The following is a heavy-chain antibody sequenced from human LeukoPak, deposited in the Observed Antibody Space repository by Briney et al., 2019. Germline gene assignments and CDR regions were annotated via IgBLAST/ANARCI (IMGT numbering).Heavy chain of an antibody. V-gene: IGHV1-2*02. Sequence: GASVKVSCTASGYTFTGYYIHWVRQAPGQGREWMGWIIPNSGGTNYAQKFQGRVTMTRDTSISTAYMELSSLRSDDTAVYYCATGRKNYGSGSYFFPGGFDYWGQGTLVTVSP. CDR3: ATGRKNYGSGSYFFPGGFDY. J-gene: IGHJ4*02. CDR1: GYTFTGYY. D-gene: IGHD3-10*01. CDR2: IIPNSGGT.